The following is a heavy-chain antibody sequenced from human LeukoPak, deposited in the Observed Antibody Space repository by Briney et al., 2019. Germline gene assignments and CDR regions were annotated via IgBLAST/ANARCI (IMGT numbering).Heavy chain of an antibody. Sequence: ASVKVSCKASGYTFTSYGISWVRQAPGQGLEWMGWISAYNGNTSYAQKLQGRVTMTTDTSTSTAYMELRSLRSDDTAVYYCARRTIYVDIVAADAFDIWGQGTMVTVSS. V-gene: IGHV1-18*01. CDR2: ISAYNGNT. CDR3: ARRTIYVDIVAADAFDI. J-gene: IGHJ3*02. D-gene: IGHD5-12*01. CDR1: GYTFTSYG.